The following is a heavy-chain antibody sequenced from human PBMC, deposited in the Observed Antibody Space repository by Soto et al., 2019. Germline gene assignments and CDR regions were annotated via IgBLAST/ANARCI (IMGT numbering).Heavy chain of an antibody. CDR3: ARGIGIAARPKNLYYFDY. CDR2: INHSGST. J-gene: IGHJ4*02. Sequence: SETLSLTSAVDGGSFSGYYWSWIRQPPGKGLEWIGEINHSGSTNYNPSLKSRVTISVDTSKNQFSLKLSSVTAADTAVYYCARGIGIAARPKNLYYFDYWGQGTLVTVSS. D-gene: IGHD6-6*01. V-gene: IGHV4-34*01. CDR1: GGSFSGYY.